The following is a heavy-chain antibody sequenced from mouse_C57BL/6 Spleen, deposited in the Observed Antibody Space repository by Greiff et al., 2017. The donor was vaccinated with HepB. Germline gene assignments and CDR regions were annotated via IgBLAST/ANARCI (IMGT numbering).Heavy chain of an antibody. CDR2: IHPNSGST. J-gene: IGHJ1*03. CDR1: GYTFTSYW. V-gene: IGHV1-64*01. Sequence: QVQLKQPGAELVKPGASVKLSCKASGYTFTSYWMHWVKQRPGQGLEWIGMIHPNSGSTNYNEKFKSKATLTVDKSSSTAYMQLSSLTSEDSAVYYCARLFITTVEVVWGTGTTVTVSS. CDR3: ARLFITTVEVV. D-gene: IGHD1-1*01.